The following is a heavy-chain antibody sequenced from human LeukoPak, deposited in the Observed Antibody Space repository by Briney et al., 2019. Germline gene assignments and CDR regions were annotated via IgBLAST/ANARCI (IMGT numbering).Heavy chain of an antibody. CDR1: GFTFSSYS. CDR3: ARDDPSGSYYHSALGYYGMDV. D-gene: IGHD1-26*01. V-gene: IGHV3-21*01. CDR2: ISSSSSYI. J-gene: IGHJ6*02. Sequence: PGGSLRLSCAASGFTFSSYSTNWVRQAPGKGREWVSSISSSSSYIYNADSVKGRFTISRDNATNSLYLQMNSLRAEDTPVYYSARDDPSGSYYHSALGYYGMDVWGQGTTVTVSS.